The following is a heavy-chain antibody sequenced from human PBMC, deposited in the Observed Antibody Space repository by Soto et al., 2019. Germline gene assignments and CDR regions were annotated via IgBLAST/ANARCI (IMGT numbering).Heavy chain of an antibody. J-gene: IGHJ6*04. CDR1: GFTFSSYA. V-gene: IGHV3-23*01. CDR2: ISGSGGST. Sequence: GGSLRLSCAASGFTFSSYAMSWVRQAPGKGLEWVSAISGSGGSTYYADSVKGRFTISGDNSKNTLYLQMNSLRAEDTAVYYCAKNSPYGDYVTFGVVGCWDVWGKGTTVTVSS. D-gene: IGHD4-17*01. CDR3: AKNSPYGDYVTFGVVGCWDV.